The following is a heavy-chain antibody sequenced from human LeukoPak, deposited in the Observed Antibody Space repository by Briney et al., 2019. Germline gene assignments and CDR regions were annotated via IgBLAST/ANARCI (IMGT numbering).Heavy chain of an antibody. CDR1: GGSTSSYH. Sequence: NASETLSLTCTVSGGSTSSYHWNWIRQPPGKGLEWIGYIYYSGSTTYNPSLQSRVTMSIDTSKKEFSLQLTAVTAADTATYYCARGFDEWEHLDPWGQGTLVTVSS. D-gene: IGHD1-26*01. J-gene: IGHJ5*02. CDR3: ARGFDEWEHLDP. CDR2: IYYSGST. V-gene: IGHV4-59*01.